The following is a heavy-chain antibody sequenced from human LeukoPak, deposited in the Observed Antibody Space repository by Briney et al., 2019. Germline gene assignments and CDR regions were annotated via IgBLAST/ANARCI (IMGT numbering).Heavy chain of an antibody. Sequence: SETLSLTCTVSGGSISSYYWSWIRQPPGKGLEWIGYIYYSGSTNYNPSLKSRVTISVDTSKNQFSLKLSSVTAADTAVYYCARAAPYYYDSSGYYSGDAFDIWGQGTMVTVSS. D-gene: IGHD3-22*01. J-gene: IGHJ3*02. CDR2: IYYSGST. V-gene: IGHV4-59*01. CDR1: GGSISSYY. CDR3: ARAAPYYYDSSGYYSGDAFDI.